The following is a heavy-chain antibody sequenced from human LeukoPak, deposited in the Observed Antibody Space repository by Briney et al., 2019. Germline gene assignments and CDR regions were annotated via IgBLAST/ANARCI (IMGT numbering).Heavy chain of an antibody. CDR2: IIPILGIA. J-gene: IGHJ4*02. D-gene: IGHD3-10*01. CDR3: ARDSVVRGMADY. V-gene: IGHV1-69*04. Sequence: GASVKVSCKASGGTFSSYTISWVRQAPGQGREWMGRIIPILGIANYAQKFQGRVTITSDKSTSTAYMELSSLRSEDTAVYYCARDSVVRGMADYWGQGTLVTVSS. CDR1: GGTFSSYT.